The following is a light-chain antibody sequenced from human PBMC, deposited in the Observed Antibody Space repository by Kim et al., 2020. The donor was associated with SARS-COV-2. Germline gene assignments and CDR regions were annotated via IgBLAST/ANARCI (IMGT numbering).Light chain of an antibody. V-gene: IGKV1-17*03. CDR1: QGINIS. Sequence: SASVGDRVTITCRASQGINISLAWFQQKPGTVPKRLIYAASSLQSGVPSRFSGSGSGTEFTLTISSLQPEDFATYYCLQHNSYPRTFGGGTRVEIK. CDR2: AAS. CDR3: LQHNSYPRT. J-gene: IGKJ4*01.